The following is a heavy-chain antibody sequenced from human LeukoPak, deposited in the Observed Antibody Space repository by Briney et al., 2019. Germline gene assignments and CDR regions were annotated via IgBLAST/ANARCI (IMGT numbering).Heavy chain of an antibody. CDR2: ISGSGGST. J-gene: IGHJ4*02. CDR3: AKDSTTGMVFDY. V-gene: IGHV3-23*01. D-gene: IGHD1-1*01. Sequence: PGGSLRLSCAASGFTFSSYTMTWVRQAPGKGLEWVSAISGSGGSTYYADSVKGRFTISRDNSKNTLYLQMNSLRAEDTAVYYCAKDSTTGMVFDYGGQGTLVTVSS. CDR1: GFTFSSYT.